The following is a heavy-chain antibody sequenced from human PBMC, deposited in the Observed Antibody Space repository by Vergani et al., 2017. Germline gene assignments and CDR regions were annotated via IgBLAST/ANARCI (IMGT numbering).Heavy chain of an antibody. CDR3: AKDRAITATTFPDY. V-gene: IGHV3-30*02. J-gene: IGHJ4*02. CDR2: IRYDGNNQ. Sequence: QVQLVESGGGVVQPGGSLRLSCEASGFIFNNYGIHWVRQTPGKGLEWVAFIRYDGNNQEYFHSVKGRFAISRDNSKNTLYLQMNSLRVEDTAVYYCAKDRAITATTFPDYWGQGILVSGSS. D-gene: IGHD1-20*01. CDR1: GFIFNNYG.